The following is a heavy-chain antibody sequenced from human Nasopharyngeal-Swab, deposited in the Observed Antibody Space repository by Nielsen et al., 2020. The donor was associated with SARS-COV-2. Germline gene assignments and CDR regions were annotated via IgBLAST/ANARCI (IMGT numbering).Heavy chain of an antibody. Sequence: LRLSCSVSGDSIGSGSHYWSWIRQPAGKGLEWIGRVYARGSTDYNPSPKSRVTISVDTSRNQFSLKLNSVTAADTAMYFCARTTTTTPFDSWGQGTLVAVSS. CDR2: VYARGST. D-gene: IGHD1-1*01. CDR1: GDSIGSGSHY. CDR3: ARTTTTTPFDS. J-gene: IGHJ4*02. V-gene: IGHV4-61*02.